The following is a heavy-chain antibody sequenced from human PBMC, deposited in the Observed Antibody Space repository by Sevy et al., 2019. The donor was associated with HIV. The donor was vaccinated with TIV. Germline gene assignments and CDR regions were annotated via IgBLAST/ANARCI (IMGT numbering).Heavy chain of an antibody. CDR2: ISGSNSYI. Sequence: GGCLRLSCAASGFTFNIYSMNWVRQAPGKGLEWVSSISGSNSYIFYADSVKGRFTISRDNAKNSLYLQMNSLRAEDTAVYYCARGRGDPRADCFDYWGQGTLVTVSS. V-gene: IGHV3-21*01. CDR3: ARGRGDPRADCFDY. D-gene: IGHD2-21*02. J-gene: IGHJ4*02. CDR1: GFTFNIYS.